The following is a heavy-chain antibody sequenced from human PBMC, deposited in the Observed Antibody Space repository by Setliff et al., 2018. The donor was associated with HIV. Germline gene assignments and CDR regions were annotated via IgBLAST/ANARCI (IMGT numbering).Heavy chain of an antibody. CDR2: ISGRGGST. Sequence: PGGSLRLSCAASGFTFSSFAMTWVRRAPGKGLEWVSAISGRGGSTYYADSVKGRFTISRDNSKNTLYLQMNSLRAEDTAVYYCAKDSGYEGDHYFDYWGQGTLVTVSS. CDR1: GFTFSSFA. V-gene: IGHV3-23*01. CDR3: AKDSGYEGDHYFDY. D-gene: IGHD5-12*01. J-gene: IGHJ4*02.